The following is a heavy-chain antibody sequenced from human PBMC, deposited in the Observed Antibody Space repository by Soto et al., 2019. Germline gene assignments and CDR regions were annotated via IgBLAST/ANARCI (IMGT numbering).Heavy chain of an antibody. CDR2: INHSGST. D-gene: IGHD2-2*01. V-gene: IGHV4-34*01. Sequence: QVQLQQWGAGLLKPSETLSLTCAVYGGSFSSYYWSWIRQPPGKGLEWIGEINHSGSTNYNPSLKSRVTISVDTSKNQFSLKLRSVTAADTAVYYCARRELYQLLRGYYFDYWGQGTLVTVSS. CDR1: GGSFSSYY. J-gene: IGHJ4*02. CDR3: ARRELYQLLRGYYFDY.